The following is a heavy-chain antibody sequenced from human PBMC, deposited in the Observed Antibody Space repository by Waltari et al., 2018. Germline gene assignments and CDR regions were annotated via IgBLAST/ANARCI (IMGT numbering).Heavy chain of an antibody. CDR1: MSGNSW. D-gene: IGHD2-15*01. Sequence: MSGNSWWTWVRQSPDKGLEWIGQAHRSGRTNYNPSFASRAIVSLDTSMNQFSLRILSATAADTAVYYCARDLGRGLFLDSWGQGTLVTVSP. CDR3: ARDLGRGLFLDS. J-gene: IGHJ4*02. CDR2: AHRSGRT. V-gene: IGHV4-4*02.